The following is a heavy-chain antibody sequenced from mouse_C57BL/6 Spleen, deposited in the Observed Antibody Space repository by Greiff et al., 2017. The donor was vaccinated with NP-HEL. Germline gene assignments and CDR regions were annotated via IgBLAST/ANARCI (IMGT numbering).Heavy chain of an antibody. Sequence: VQLQQSGPELVKPGASVKISCKASGYAFSSSWMNWVKQRPGKGLEWIGRIYPGDGDTNYNGKFKGKATLTADKSSSTAYMQLSSLTSEDSAVYFCARGGYHYFDYWGQGTTLTVSS. V-gene: IGHV1-82*01. CDR3: ARGGYHYFDY. D-gene: IGHD2-2*01. CDR1: GYAFSSSW. J-gene: IGHJ2*01. CDR2: IYPGDGDT.